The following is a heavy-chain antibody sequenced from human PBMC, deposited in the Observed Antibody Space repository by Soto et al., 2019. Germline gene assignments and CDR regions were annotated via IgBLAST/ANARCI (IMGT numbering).Heavy chain of an antibody. Sequence: EVQLVESGGGSVQPGRSLRLSCVASGFTFESYAMHWVRQVPGKGLEWVSGISWNSGRIGYEDSVKGRFTISRENAPKSLYLEMNSLRVEDTAFYYCVKDIHEQWLVSHFEYWGQGALVTVSS. D-gene: IGHD6-19*01. CDR2: ISWNSGRI. CDR3: VKDIHEQWLVSHFEY. V-gene: IGHV3-9*01. CDR1: GFTFESYA. J-gene: IGHJ4*02.